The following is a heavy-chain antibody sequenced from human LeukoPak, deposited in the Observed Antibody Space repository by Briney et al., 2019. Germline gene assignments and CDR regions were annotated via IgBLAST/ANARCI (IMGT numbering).Heavy chain of an antibody. CDR2: IYNTGSA. J-gene: IGHJ6*02. V-gene: IGHV4-31*11. Sequence: PSQTLSLTCAVSGGSISSGTHYWNWIRQHPGQGLEWIGHIYNTGSAYYNPSLMSRVSISIGTSENQFSLKLSSVTAADTAVYYCASTHCASPSYYSYYYSGLDVWGQGTTVIVSS. CDR1: GGSISSGTHY. D-gene: IGHD2-2*01. CDR3: ASTHCASPSYYSYYYSGLDV.